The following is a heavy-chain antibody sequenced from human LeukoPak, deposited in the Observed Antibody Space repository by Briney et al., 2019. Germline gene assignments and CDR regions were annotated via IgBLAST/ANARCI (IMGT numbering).Heavy chain of an antibody. V-gene: IGHV4-59*01. J-gene: IGHJ4*02. CDR3: ARDSFRSGVDY. CDR1: GRSISSYY. Sequence: PSETLSLTCTVSGRSISSYYWSWIRQPPGKGLEWIGYIYYSGSTNYNPSLKSRVTISVDTSKNQFSLKLSSVTAADTAVYYCARDSFRSGVDYWGQGTLVTVSS. CDR2: IYYSGST. D-gene: IGHD1-26*01.